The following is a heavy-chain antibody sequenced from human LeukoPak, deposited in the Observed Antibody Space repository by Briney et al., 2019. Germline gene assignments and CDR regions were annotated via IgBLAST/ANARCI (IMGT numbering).Heavy chain of an antibody. CDR1: GFTFSDYY. CDR3: ARDRGGSGSRDPYYYYYYMDV. V-gene: IGHV3-11*04. J-gene: IGHJ6*03. D-gene: IGHD3-10*01. CDR2: ISSSGSTI. Sequence: GGSLRLSCAASGFTFSDYYMSWIRQAPGKGLEWVSYISSSGSTIYYADSVKGRFTISRDNAKNSLYLQMNSLRAEDTAVYYCARDRGGSGSRDPYYYYYYMDVWGKGTTVTVSS.